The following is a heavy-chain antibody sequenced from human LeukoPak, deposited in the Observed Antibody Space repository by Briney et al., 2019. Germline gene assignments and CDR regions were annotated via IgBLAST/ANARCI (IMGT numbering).Heavy chain of an antibody. CDR3: AKAPVTTCRGAYCYPFDY. CDR1: GFTFSSYA. J-gene: IGHJ4*02. Sequence: GGSLRLSCAASGFTFSSYAMSWVRQAPGKGLEWVSAISDSGNTYHADSVKGRFTISRDSSKNTLFLQMNRLRPEDAAVYYCAKAPVTTCRGAYCYPFDYWGQGTLVAVSS. V-gene: IGHV3-23*01. D-gene: IGHD2-21*01. CDR2: ISDSGNT.